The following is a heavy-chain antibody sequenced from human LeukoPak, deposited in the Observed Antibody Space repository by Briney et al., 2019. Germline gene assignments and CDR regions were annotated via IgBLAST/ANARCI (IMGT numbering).Heavy chain of an antibody. CDR2: IIPIFGTA. V-gene: IGHV1-69*05. CDR3: ATPNYYDSSGYVY. Sequence: ASVKVSCKASGDTFSSYAISWVRQAPGQGLEWMGGIIPIFGTANYAQKFQGRVTITTDESTSTAYMELSSLRSEDTAVYYCATPNYYDSSGYVYWGQGTLVTVSS. D-gene: IGHD3-22*01. J-gene: IGHJ4*02. CDR1: GDTFSSYA.